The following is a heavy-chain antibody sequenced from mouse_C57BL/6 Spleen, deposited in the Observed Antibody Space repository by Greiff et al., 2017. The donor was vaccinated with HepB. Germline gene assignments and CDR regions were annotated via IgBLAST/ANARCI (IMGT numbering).Heavy chain of an antibody. D-gene: IGHD2-2*01. CDR2: IDPSDSYT. V-gene: IGHV1-69*01. Sequence: VQLQQPGAELVMPGASVKLSCKASGYTFTSYWMPWVKQRPGQGLEWIGEIDPSDSYTNYNQKFKGKSTLTVDKSSSTAYMQLSSLTSEDSAVYYCARIYYGYGFDYWGQGTTLTVSS. J-gene: IGHJ2*01. CDR3: ARIYYGYGFDY. CDR1: GYTFTSYW.